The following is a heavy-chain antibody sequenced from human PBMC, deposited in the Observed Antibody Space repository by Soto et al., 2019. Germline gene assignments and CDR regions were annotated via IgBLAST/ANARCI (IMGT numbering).Heavy chain of an antibody. J-gene: IGHJ5*02. D-gene: IGHD3-10*01. CDR2: INHSGST. V-gene: IGHV4-34*01. Sequence: QVQLQQWGAGLLKPSETLSLTCAVYGGSFSGYYWSWIRQPPGKGLEWIGEINHSGSTNYNPSLKSRVIISVDTSKNQFSLKLSSVTAADTAVYYCARLRRILWFGGSNWFDPWGQGTLVTVSS. CDR3: ARLRRILWFGGSNWFDP. CDR1: GGSFSGYY.